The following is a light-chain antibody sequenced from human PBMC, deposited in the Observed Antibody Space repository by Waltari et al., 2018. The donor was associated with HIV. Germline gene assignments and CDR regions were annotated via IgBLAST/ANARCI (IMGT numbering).Light chain of an antibody. Sequence: QSALTQPASVSGSPGQSITISCTGTRSDVGGYNYVSRYQQHPGKAPKLMIYEVSNRPSGVSNRFSGSKSGNTASLTISGLQAEDEADYYCSSYTSSTTLVFGGGTKLTVL. J-gene: IGLJ2*01. CDR1: RSDVGGYNY. CDR2: EVS. CDR3: SSYTSSTTLV. V-gene: IGLV2-14*01.